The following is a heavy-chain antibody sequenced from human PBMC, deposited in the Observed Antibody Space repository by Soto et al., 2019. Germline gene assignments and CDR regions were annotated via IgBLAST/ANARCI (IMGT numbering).Heavy chain of an antibody. CDR2: IYYSGST. CDR3: ARSEMMWIDY. Sequence: SETLSLTCPFSGGSISSGDYYWSWIRQPPGKGLEWIGYIYYSGSTNYNPSLKSRVTISVDTSKNQFSLKLSSATAADTAVYYCARSEMMWIDYWGQGTLVTVSS. J-gene: IGHJ4*02. CDR1: GGSISSGDYY. V-gene: IGHV4-61*08. D-gene: IGHD3-3*01.